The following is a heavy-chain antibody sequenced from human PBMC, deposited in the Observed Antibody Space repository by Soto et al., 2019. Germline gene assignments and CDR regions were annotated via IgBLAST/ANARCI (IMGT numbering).Heavy chain of an antibody. CDR3: ARGRYGDY. D-gene: IGHD1-1*01. J-gene: IGHJ4*02. CDR1: GYGFTTYG. V-gene: IGHV1-18*01. CDR2: ISAHNGNT. Sequence: QVHLVQSGAEVKKPGASVKVSCKGSGYGFTTYGITWVRQAPGQGLEWMAWISAHNGNTNYAQKLHGRVTVTRDTSTGTAYMELRSLRSDDTAVYYCARGRYGDYWGQGALVTVSS.